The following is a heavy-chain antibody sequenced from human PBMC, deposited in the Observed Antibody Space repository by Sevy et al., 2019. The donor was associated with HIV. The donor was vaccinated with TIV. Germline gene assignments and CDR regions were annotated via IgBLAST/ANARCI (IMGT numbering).Heavy chain of an antibody. Sequence: GGSLRLSCAASGFSFSNYSMHWVRQAPGKGLEWVANIKQDESERYYVASVKGRFTISRDNAKNSVYLEMNSLRPDDTAIYYCAKGNSGSFDYWGQGTLVTVSS. CDR3: AKGNSGSFDY. V-gene: IGHV3-7*01. CDR2: IKQDESER. D-gene: IGHD3-10*01. CDR1: GFSFSNYS. J-gene: IGHJ4*02.